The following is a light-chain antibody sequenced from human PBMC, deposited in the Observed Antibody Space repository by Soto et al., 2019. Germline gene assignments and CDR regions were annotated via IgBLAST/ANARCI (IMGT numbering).Light chain of an antibody. CDR2: DAS. CDR1: ESVSSY. V-gene: IGKV3-11*01. Sequence: EIVLTQSPATLSLSLGERATLSCRASESVSSYLAWYQQKPGQAPRLLIYDASNRATGIPARFSGSGSGTDFTLTISNLEPEDFAVYYCQQRSNWPPITFGQGTRLEIK. J-gene: IGKJ5*01. CDR3: QQRSNWPPIT.